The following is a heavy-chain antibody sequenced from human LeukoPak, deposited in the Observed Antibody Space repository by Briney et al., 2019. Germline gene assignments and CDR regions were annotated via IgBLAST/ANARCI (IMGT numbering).Heavy chain of an antibody. J-gene: IGHJ4*02. CDR3: ARAYSSSEVFDY. V-gene: IGHV4-39*07. Sequence: SETLSLTCAVSGASISGSNYYWGWIRQPPGKGLEWIGTMYHSGSTNYNPSLKSRVTISVDTSKNQFSLKLSSVTAADTAVFYCARAYSSSEVFDYWGQGTLVTVSS. D-gene: IGHD6-13*01. CDR1: GASISGSNYY. CDR2: MYHSGST.